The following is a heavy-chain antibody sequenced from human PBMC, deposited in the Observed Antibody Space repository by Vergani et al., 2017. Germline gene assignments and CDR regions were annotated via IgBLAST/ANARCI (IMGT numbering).Heavy chain of an antibody. J-gene: IGHJ6*01. CDR1: GFTVSSNY. CDR2: IYYSGST. CDR3: ARWGPQYYYYGMDV. D-gene: IGHD7-27*01. Sequence: VQLVESGGGLIQTGGSLRLSCAASGFTVSSNYMSWIRQPPGKGLEWIGYIYYSGSTNYNPSLKSRVTISVDTSKNQFSLKLSSVTDADTAVYYCARWGPQYYYYGMDVWREGTTVTVSP. V-gene: IGHV4-59*02.